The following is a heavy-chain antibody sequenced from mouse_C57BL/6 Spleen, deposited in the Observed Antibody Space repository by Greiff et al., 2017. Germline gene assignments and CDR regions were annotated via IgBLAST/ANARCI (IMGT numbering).Heavy chain of an antibody. CDR3: TAVWSSWFAY. J-gene: IGHJ3*01. D-gene: IGHD2-10*02. CDR2: IDPETGGT. Sequence: VQLQQSGAELVRPGASVTLSCKASGYTFTDYEMHWVKQTPVHGLEWIGAIDPETGGTAYNQKFKGKAILTADKSSSPAYMELRSLTSEDSAVYYCTAVWSSWFAYWGQGTLVTVSA. V-gene: IGHV1-15*01. CDR1: GYTFTDYE.